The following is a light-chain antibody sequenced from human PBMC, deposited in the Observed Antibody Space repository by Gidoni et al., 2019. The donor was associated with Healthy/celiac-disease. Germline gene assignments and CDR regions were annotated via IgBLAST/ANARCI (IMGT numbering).Light chain of an antibody. CDR3: AAWDDSLNGWV. CDR1: SSNIGSNT. V-gene: IGLV1-44*01. J-gene: IGLJ3*02. Sequence: QSALTQPPSASRTPGQRVTISCSGSSSNIGSNTVNWYQQLPGTAPKLLIYSNNQRPSGVPDRFSGSKSGTSASLAISGLQSEDEADYYCAAWDDSLNGWVFGGGTKLTVL. CDR2: SNN.